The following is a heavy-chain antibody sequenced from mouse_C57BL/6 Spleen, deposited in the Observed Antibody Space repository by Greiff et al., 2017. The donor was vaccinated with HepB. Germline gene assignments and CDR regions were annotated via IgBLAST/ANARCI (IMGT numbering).Heavy chain of an antibody. J-gene: IGHJ2*01. V-gene: IGHV1-59*01. CDR3: ARRVTTRFDY. CDR1: GYTFTSYW. Sequence: QVQLQQPGAELVRPGTSVKLSCKASGYTFTSYWMHWVKQRPGQGLEWIGVIDPSDSYTNYNQKFKGKATLTVDTSSSTAYMQLSSLTSEDSAVYYCARRVTTRFDYWGQGTTLTVSS. CDR2: IDPSDSYT. D-gene: IGHD2-5*01.